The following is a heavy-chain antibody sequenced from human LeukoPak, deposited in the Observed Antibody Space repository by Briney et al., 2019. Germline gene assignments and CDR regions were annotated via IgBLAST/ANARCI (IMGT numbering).Heavy chain of an antibody. CDR1: GFTFDDYA. D-gene: IGHD2-2*01. CDR2: ISWNSVSI. J-gene: IGHJ4*02. V-gene: IGHV3-9*01. CDR3: AKDIGSTSWYLGN. Sequence: GGSLRLSCAASGFTFDDYAMHWVRQAPGKGLEWVSGISWNSVSIAYADSVKGRFTISRDNAKNSLYLEMNSLRTDDTALYYCAKDIGSTSWYLGNWGQGTLITVSS.